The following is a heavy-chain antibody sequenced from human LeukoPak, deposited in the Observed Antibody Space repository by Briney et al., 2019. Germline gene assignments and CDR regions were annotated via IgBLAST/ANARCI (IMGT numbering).Heavy chain of an antibody. V-gene: IGHV3-48*01. D-gene: IGHD5-24*01. CDR2: ISSDSSTI. CDR1: GFTFSSYS. J-gene: IGHJ4*02. CDR3: ARNFRDGYNNSFDY. Sequence: PGGSLRLSCAASGFTFSSYSMNWVRQAPGKGLKWISYISSDSSTIYYADSVKGRFTISRDNSKNTLYLQMNSLGAEDTAVYYCARNFRDGYNNSFDYWGQGTLVTVSS.